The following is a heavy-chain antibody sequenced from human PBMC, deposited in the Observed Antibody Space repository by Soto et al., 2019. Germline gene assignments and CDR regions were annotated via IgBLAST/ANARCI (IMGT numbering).Heavy chain of an antibody. CDR1: GFTFSSYA. CDR2: ISGSGGST. V-gene: IGHV3-23*01. J-gene: IGHJ4*02. D-gene: IGHD2-15*01. Sequence: GGSLRLSCAASGFTFSSYAMSWVRQAPGKGLEWVSAISGSGGSTYYADSVKGRFTISRENSKNTLYQQMNSLRAEDTAVYYCAKEKIPYCSGGSCRYLGYWGQGTLVTVSS. CDR3: AKEKIPYCSGGSCRYLGY.